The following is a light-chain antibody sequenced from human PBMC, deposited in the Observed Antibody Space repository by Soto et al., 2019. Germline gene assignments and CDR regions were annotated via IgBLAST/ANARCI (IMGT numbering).Light chain of an antibody. CDR2: DAS. J-gene: IGKJ3*01. V-gene: IGKV3-20*01. CDR1: QSITSTY. Sequence: EIVLTQSPGTLSLSPGERATLSCRASQSITSTYLSWYQQKPGQAPRLLIYDASSRATGMPVRFSSSGSGKDFTLTISRLEPEDYAVYYWQQYCNSPGLFTFGPGTKVDI. CDR3: QQYCNSPGLFT.